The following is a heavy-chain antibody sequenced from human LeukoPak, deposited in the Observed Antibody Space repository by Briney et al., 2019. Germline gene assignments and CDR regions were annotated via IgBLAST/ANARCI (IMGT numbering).Heavy chain of an antibody. CDR3: ARGPQRWLVRPAKGPLDY. D-gene: IGHD6-19*01. Sequence: SETLSLTCTVSGGSISSGGYYWSWIRQPAGKGLEWIGRIYNSGSTNYNPSLKSRVTISVDTSKNQFSLKLSSVTAADTAVYYCARGPQRWLVRPAKGPLDYWGQGTLVTVSS. V-gene: IGHV4-61*02. CDR1: GGSISSGGYY. CDR2: IYNSGST. J-gene: IGHJ4*02.